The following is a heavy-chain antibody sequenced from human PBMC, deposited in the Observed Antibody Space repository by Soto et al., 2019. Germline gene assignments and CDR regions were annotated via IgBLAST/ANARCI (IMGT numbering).Heavy chain of an antibody. V-gene: IGHV3-33*01. CDR1: GFTFSSYG. Sequence: QVQLVESGGGVVQPGRSLRLSCAASGFTFSSYGMHWVRQAPGKGLEWVAVIWYDGSNKYYEDSVKGRFTISRDNSKNTLYLQMNGLRAEDTAVYYCARGGKNYDFWSGYRNDAFDIWGQGTMVTVSS. CDR2: IWYDGSNK. J-gene: IGHJ3*02. D-gene: IGHD3-3*01. CDR3: ARGGKNYDFWSGYRNDAFDI.